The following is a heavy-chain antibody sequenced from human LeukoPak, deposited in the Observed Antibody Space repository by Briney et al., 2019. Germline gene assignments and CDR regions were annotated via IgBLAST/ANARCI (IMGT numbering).Heavy chain of an antibody. CDR3: ARTPQGDNYFDY. Sequence: SETLSLTCTVSGASISNYCWSWIRQPPGKGLEWIGYIFYSGSTNYNPSLKSRVTISVDTSKNQFSLKLSSVTAADTAVYYCARTPQGDNYFDYWGQGHLVTVSS. CDR1: GASISNYC. V-gene: IGHV4-59*01. CDR2: IFYSGST. J-gene: IGHJ4*02. D-gene: IGHD3-9*01.